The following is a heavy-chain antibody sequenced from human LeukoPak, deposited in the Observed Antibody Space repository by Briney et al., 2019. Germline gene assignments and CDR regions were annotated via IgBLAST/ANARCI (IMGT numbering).Heavy chain of an antibody. D-gene: IGHD3-10*01. CDR3: ARAGKRITMVRGVVYWFDP. Sequence: ASVKVSCKASGYTFTSYDINWARQATGQGLEWMGWMNPNSGNTGYAQKFQGRVTMTRNTSISTAYMELSSLRSEDTAVYYCARAGKRITMVRGVVYWFDPWGQGTLVTVSS. CDR1: GYTFTSYD. V-gene: IGHV1-8*01. J-gene: IGHJ5*02. CDR2: MNPNSGNT.